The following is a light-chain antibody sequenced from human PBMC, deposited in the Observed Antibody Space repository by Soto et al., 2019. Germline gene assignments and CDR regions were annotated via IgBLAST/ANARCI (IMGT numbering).Light chain of an antibody. Sequence: QPVLTQSPSASASLGASVKLTCNLTSGHSSYAIAWHQQHPEKGPRYLMKVNSDGSHTKGDGIPDRFSGSSSGAQRYLTISSLQSEDEADYYCQTWGTGFWVFGGGTKLTVL. J-gene: IGLJ3*02. CDR3: QTWGTGFWV. CDR1: SGHSSYA. CDR2: VNSDGSH. V-gene: IGLV4-69*01.